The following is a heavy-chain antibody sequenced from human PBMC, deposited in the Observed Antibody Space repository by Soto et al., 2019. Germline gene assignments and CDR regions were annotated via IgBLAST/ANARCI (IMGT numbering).Heavy chain of an antibody. CDR2: INPNSGGT. J-gene: IGHJ4*02. Sequence: ASVKVSCKASGYTFTGYYMHWVRQAPGQGLEWMGWINPNSGGTNYAQKFQGWVTMTRDTSISTAYMELSRLRSDDTAVYHCARAYYYDSSRYFDYWGQGTLVTVSS. CDR1: GYTFTGYY. CDR3: ARAYYYDSSRYFDY. V-gene: IGHV1-2*04. D-gene: IGHD3-22*01.